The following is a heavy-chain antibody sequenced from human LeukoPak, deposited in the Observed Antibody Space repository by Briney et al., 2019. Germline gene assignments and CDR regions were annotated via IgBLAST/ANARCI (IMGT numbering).Heavy chain of an antibody. D-gene: IGHD3-22*01. J-gene: IGHJ4*02. CDR1: GGSISSSSYY. V-gene: IGHV4-39*01. CDR3: ARLRDTMIFNY. CDR2: IYYSGST. Sequence: PSETLSLTCTVSGGSISSSSYYWGWLRQPPGTGLEWIGSIYYSGSTYYNPSLKSRVTISVDTSKNQFSLKLSSVTAADTAVYLCARLRDTMIFNYWGQGTLVTVSS.